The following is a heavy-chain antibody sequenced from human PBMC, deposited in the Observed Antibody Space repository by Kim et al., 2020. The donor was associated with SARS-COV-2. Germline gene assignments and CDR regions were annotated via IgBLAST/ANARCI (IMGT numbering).Heavy chain of an antibody. J-gene: IGHJ4*02. Sequence: EKYYVDYVKGRFTISRDNAENSLYLKMNSLRADDTALYYCVRGTAAPGTDYWGQGSLVTVSS. V-gene: IGHV3-7*03. CDR2: EK. CDR3: VRGTAAPGTDY. D-gene: IGHD6-13*01.